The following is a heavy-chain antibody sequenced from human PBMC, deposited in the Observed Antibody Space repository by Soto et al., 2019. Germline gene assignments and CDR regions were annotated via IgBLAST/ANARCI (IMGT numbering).Heavy chain of an antibody. V-gene: IGHV4-31*03. Sequence: QVQLQESGPGLVKPSQTLSLTCTVSGGSLSSGGYYWSWIGQHPGKGLEWIGYIYNSGSTYYNPSLKSRVTISVDTSKNQFSLKLSSVTAADTAVYYCASDLLDDYGGKGLAYWGQGTLVTVSS. CDR2: IYNSGST. D-gene: IGHD4-17*01. J-gene: IGHJ4*02. CDR3: ASDLLDDYGGKGLAY. CDR1: GGSLSSGGYY.